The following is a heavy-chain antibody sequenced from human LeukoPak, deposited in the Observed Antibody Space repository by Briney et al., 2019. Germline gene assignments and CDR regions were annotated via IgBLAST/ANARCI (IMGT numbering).Heavy chain of an antibody. D-gene: IGHD2-2*01. CDR2: IKQDGSEK. CDR3: ASTATCSF. CDR1: GFTFSNYW. J-gene: IGHJ3*01. V-gene: IGHV3-7*01. Sequence: PGGSLRLSRAASGFTFSNYWMTWVRQAPGKGLQWVANIKQDGSEKYYVDSVKGRFTISRDNAKNSLYLQMNSLRAEDTAVYYCASTATCSFWGQGTMVTVSS.